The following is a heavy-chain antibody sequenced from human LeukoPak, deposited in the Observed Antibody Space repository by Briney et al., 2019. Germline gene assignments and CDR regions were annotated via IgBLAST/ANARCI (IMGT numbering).Heavy chain of an antibody. Sequence: SETLSLTCTVSGGSIRSRRYYWGWIRQPPGKGLEWIGSIYYSGSTYYNASLKSRGTISVDTSKHQFSLKLNSVTAADTAVYFCARQVVAVAGTGYFDYWGQGTLVTVSS. CDR3: ARQVVAVAGTGYFDY. D-gene: IGHD6-19*01. J-gene: IGHJ4*02. V-gene: IGHV4-39*01. CDR2: IYYSGST. CDR1: GGSIRSRRYY.